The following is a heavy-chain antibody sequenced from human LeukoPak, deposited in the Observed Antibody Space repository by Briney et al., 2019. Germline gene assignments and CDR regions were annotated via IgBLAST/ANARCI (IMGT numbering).Heavy chain of an antibody. D-gene: IGHD6-13*01. V-gene: IGHV4-61*01. CDR2: IYHSGST. CDR3: HNSSWKTAGMDV. Sequence: PSETLSLTCTVSGDSFSSGSYYWSWIRQPPGRGLEWIGYIYHSGSTNYNPSLKSRVTISVDTSKNQFSLKLSSVTAADTAVYYCHNSSWKTAGMDVWGKGTTVTVSS. CDR1: GDSFSSGSYY. J-gene: IGHJ6*04.